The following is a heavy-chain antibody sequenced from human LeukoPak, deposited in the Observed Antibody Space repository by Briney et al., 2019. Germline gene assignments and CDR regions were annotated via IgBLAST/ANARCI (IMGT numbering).Heavy chain of an antibody. J-gene: IGHJ4*02. Sequence: KSSETLSLTCAVSGGSISIGGYSGSWIRQPPGKGLEWIGYIYDSGSTYYNPSLKSRVTISVDRSKNQFSLKLSSVTAADTAVDYYARGEGSLFDYWGQGTLVTASS. D-gene: IGHD2-21*01. V-gene: IGHV4-30-2*01. CDR2: IYDSGST. CDR1: GGSISIGGYS. CDR3: ARGEGSLFDY.